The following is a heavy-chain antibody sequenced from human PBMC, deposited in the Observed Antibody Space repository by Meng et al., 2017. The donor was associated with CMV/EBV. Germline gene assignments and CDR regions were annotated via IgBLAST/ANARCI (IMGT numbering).Heavy chain of an antibody. CDR2: INSDGSST. CDR3: ARDSSSSYYYYGMDV. Sequence: GESLKISCAASGFTFSSYWMHWVRQAPGKGLVWVSRINSDGSSTSYADSVKGRFTISRDNAKNTLYLQMNSLRAEDTAVYYCARDSSSSYYYYGMDVWGQGTTATVSS. V-gene: IGHV3-74*01. J-gene: IGHJ6*02. CDR1: GFTFSSYW. D-gene: IGHD6-6*01.